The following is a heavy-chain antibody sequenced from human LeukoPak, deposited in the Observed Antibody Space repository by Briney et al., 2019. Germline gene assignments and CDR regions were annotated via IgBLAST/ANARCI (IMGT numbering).Heavy chain of an antibody. V-gene: IGHV4-34*01. D-gene: IGHD1-26*01. CDR1: GGSFSGYY. Sequence: SETLSLTCAVYGGSFSGYYWSWIRQPPGKGLEWIGEINHSGSTNYNPSLKSRVTISVDTSKNQFSLKLSSVTAADTAVYYCARGGQGGATTTIYHFDYWGQGTLVTVSS. J-gene: IGHJ4*02. CDR2: INHSGST. CDR3: ARGGQGGATTTIYHFDY.